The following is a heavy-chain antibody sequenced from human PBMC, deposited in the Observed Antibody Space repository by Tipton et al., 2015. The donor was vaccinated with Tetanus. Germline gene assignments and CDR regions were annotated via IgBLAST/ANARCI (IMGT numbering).Heavy chain of an antibody. V-gene: IGHV3-11*04. Sequence: SLRLSCAASGFTFSDYYMSWIRQAPGKGLEWISYMTSSGRNIYYADSVKGRFTISRDNAKNSLYLQMISLRAEDTAVYSCARGMAEASNCGGDCYSDYWGQGTLVTVSS. CDR1: GFTFSDYY. D-gene: IGHD2-21*02. CDR3: ARGMAEASNCGGDCYSDY. CDR2: MTSSGRNI. J-gene: IGHJ4*02.